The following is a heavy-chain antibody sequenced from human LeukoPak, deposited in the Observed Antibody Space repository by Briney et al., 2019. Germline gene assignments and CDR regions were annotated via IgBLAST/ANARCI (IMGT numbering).Heavy chain of an antibody. CDR3: AKVLKAYYFGSGSYPFDH. D-gene: IGHD3-10*01. CDR1: AFTFSSYG. J-gene: IGHJ4*02. V-gene: IGHV3-23*01. CDR2: ISGSGDST. Sequence: GGSLRLSCAASAFTFSSYGMSWVRQAPGKGLEWVSDISGSGDSTIYADSVKGRFTISRDNSKNTLYLQMNSLRAEDTAVYYCAKVLKAYYFGSGSYPFDHWGQGTLVTVSS.